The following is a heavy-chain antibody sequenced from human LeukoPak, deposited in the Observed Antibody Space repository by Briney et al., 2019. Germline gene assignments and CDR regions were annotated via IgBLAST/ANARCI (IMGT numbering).Heavy chain of an antibody. CDR3: ARVGYGDYGRTWFDP. V-gene: IGHV3-21*01. J-gene: IGHJ5*02. CDR1: GFTFSSYS. CDR2: ISSSSYI. Sequence: GGSLRLSCAASGFTFSSYSMNWVRQAPGKGLEWVSSISSSSYIYYADSVKGRFTISRDNAKNSLYLQMNSLRAEDTAVYYCARVGYGDYGRTWFDPWGQGTLVTVSS. D-gene: IGHD4-17*01.